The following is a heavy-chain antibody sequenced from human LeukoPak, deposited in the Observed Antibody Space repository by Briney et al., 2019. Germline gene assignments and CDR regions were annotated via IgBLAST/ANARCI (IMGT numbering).Heavy chain of an antibody. CDR2: MYYSGST. J-gene: IGHJ4*02. CDR3: ARDFRGGYDFWSGYYTPYYFDY. V-gene: IGHV4-39*07. Sequence: SETLSLTCTVSGCSISSSGYYWGWIRQPPGKGLEWIGSMYYSGSTYYNPSLKSRVTISVDTSKNHFSLKLSSVTAADTAVYYCARDFRGGYDFWSGYYTPYYFDYWGQGTLVTVSS. D-gene: IGHD3-3*01. CDR1: GCSISSSGYY.